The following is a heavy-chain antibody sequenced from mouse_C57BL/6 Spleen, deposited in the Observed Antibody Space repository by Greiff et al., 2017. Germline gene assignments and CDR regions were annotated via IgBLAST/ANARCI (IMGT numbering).Heavy chain of an antibody. Sequence: QVQLQQPGAELVMPGASVKLSCKASGYTFTSYWMNWVKQRPGKGLEWIGRIYPGDGDTNYNGKFKGKATLTADKSSSTAYMQLSSLTSEDSAVYFCANYYGSSYSYWYFDVWGTGTTVTVSS. V-gene: IGHV1-82*01. CDR3: ANYYGSSYSYWYFDV. CDR2: IYPGDGDT. D-gene: IGHD1-1*01. CDR1: GYTFTSYW. J-gene: IGHJ1*03.